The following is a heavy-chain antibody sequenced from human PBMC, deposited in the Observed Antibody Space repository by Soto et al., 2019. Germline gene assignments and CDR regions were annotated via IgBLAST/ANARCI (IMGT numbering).Heavy chain of an antibody. J-gene: IGHJ6*02. CDR1: GGSVSSGGYY. CDR3: ARDNLGPYYYGMDV. CDR2: IFYSGST. V-gene: IGHV4-61*08. Sequence: QVQLQESGPGLVKPSETLSLTCTVSGGSVSSGGYYWSWIQQPPGKGLEWIGYIFYSGSTNYNPSLKSRVTISVDTSKNQFSLKLSSVTAADTAVYYCARDNLGPYYYGMDVWGQGSTVTVSS. D-gene: IGHD3-3*01.